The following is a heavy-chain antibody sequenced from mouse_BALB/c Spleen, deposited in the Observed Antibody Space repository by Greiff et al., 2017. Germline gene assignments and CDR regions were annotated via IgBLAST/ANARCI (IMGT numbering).Heavy chain of an antibody. Sequence: QVQLQQSAAELARPGASVKMSCKASGYTFTSYTMHWVKQRPGQGLEWIGYINPSSGYTEYNQKFKDKTTLTADKSSSTAYMQLSSLTSEDSAVYYCASPHYYGSSYWYFDVWGAGTTVTVSS. V-gene: IGHV1-4*02. CDR1: GYTFTSYT. CDR3: ASPHYYGSSYWYFDV. J-gene: IGHJ1*01. D-gene: IGHD1-1*01. CDR2: INPSSGYT.